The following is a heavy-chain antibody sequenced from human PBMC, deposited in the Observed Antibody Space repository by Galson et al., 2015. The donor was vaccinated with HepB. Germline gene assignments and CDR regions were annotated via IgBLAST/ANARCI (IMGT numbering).Heavy chain of an antibody. V-gene: IGHV5-51*01. J-gene: IGHJ3*02. CDR2: IYPGDSDT. CDR1: GYSFTSYW. CDR3: ARSHLVVVAPTPPGPFDI. D-gene: IGHD2-2*01. Sequence: QSGAEVKKPGESLKISCKGSGYSFTSYWIGWVRQMPGKGLEWMGIIYPGDSDTRYSPSFQGQVTVSADKSISIAYLQWSSLKASDTAMYYCARSHLVVVAPTPPGPFDIWGQGTMVTVSS.